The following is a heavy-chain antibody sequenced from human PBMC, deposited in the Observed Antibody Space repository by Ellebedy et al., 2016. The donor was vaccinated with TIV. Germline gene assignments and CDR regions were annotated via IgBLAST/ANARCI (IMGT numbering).Heavy chain of an antibody. CDR2: IKQDGIDE. D-gene: IGHD4-17*01. CDR3: ARGLSDYGDIKLDF. CDR1: GFTFSTYW. Sequence: GESLKISCTASGFTFSTYWMNWVRQAPGKGLEWVANIKQDGIDENYVDSVRGRFTISRDNAKKSVSLQVRSLGVDDTAVYYCARGLSDYGDIKLDFWGQGALVTVSS. J-gene: IGHJ4*02. V-gene: IGHV3-7*03.